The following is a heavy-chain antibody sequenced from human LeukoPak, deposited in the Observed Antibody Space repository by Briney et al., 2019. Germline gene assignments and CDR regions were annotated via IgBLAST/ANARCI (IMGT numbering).Heavy chain of an antibody. CDR3: ARGQTGYDSYYYYYMDV. CDR1: GGSISSYY. Sequence: PSETLSLTCTVSGGSISSYYWSWIRQPPGKGLEWIGEINHSGSTNYNPSLKSRVTTSVDTSKNQFSLKLSSVTAADTAVYYCARGQTGYDSYYYYYMDVWGKGTTVTVSS. J-gene: IGHJ6*03. V-gene: IGHV4-34*01. D-gene: IGHD5-12*01. CDR2: INHSGST.